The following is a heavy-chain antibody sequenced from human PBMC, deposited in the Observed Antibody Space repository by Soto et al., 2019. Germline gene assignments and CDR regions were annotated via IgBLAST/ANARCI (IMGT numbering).Heavy chain of an antibody. CDR1: GFTFSSYA. V-gene: IGHV3-23*01. CDR2: ISGSGGST. J-gene: IGHJ4*02. D-gene: IGHD3-10*01. CDR3: AKDFFGESYFDY. Sequence: GSLRLFCAASGFTFSSYAMSWVRQAPGKGLEWVSGISGSGGSTYYADSVKGRFTISRDNSRNTAHLQMNSLRAEDTAVYYCAKDFFGESYFDYWGQGTLVTVSS.